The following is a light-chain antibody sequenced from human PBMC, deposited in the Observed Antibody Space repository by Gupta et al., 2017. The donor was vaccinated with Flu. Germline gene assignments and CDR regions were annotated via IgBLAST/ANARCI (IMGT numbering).Light chain of an antibody. CDR1: KLGNKY. Sequence: SYELTQPPSVSVSPGQTASITCSGDKLGNKYACWYQQKPGQSPVLVIYQDNKRPSGIPERFSGSNSGNTATLTISGTQPMDEADYYCQAWDSDTVVFGTGTKVTVL. V-gene: IGLV3-1*01. J-gene: IGLJ1*01. CDR2: QDN. CDR3: QAWDSDTVV.